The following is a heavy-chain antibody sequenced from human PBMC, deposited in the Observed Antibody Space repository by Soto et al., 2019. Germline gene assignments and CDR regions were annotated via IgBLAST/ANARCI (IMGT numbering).Heavy chain of an antibody. CDR2: TFPIFDRG. CDR1: GGTFSSYP. J-gene: IGHJ4*02. CDR3: ARRNTSGYLRYFDS. V-gene: IGHV1-69*05. Sequence: SVKVSGKASGGTFSSYPITWVRQAPGLGLEWMGGTFPIFDRGNYAQKFQGRLTITTDKSTNTAYMELSSLRSEDTAVYYCARRNTSGYLRYFDSWGQGTLVTVSS. D-gene: IGHD3-22*01.